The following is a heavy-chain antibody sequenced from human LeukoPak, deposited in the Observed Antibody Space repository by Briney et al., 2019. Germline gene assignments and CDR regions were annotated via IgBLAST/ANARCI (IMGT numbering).Heavy chain of an antibody. D-gene: IGHD2-2*01. CDR2: ISSSGSTI. CDR3: AKSPAAILPSWFDP. Sequence: GGSLRLSCAASGFTFSDYYMSWIRQAPGKGLEWVSYISSSGSTIYYADSVKGRFTISRDNAKNSLYLQMNSLRAEDTAVYYCAKSPAAILPSWFDPWGQGTLVTVSS. CDR1: GFTFSDYY. V-gene: IGHV3-11*01. J-gene: IGHJ5*02.